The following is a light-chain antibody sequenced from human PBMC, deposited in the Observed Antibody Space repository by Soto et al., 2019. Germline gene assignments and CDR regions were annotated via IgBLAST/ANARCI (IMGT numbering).Light chain of an antibody. CDR1: QSVSSSY. Sequence: EIVLTQSLGTLSLSPGERATLSCRASQSVSSSYLAWYQQKPGQAPRALIYGASSRATGIPARFIVSGSGTYFPLAISSIHPEYFAVDDCQQRSNLITFSQGTRLEIK. CDR3: QQRSNLIT. J-gene: IGKJ5*01. V-gene: IGKV3D-20*02. CDR2: GAS.